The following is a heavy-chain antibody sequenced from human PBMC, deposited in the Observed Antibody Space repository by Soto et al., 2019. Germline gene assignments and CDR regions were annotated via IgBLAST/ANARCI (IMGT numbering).Heavy chain of an antibody. CDR1: GFSFNIAW. J-gene: IGHJ5*02. CDR3: TTVTAIDFIDR. D-gene: IGHD3-9*01. CDR2: IKSKTDGGTA. V-gene: IGHV3-15*01. Sequence: GGSLRLSCAASGFSFNIAWMNWVRQAPGKGLEWVGRIKSKTDGGTAEYAAPAKGRFSISRDDSTNTVYLQMNSLKIEDTAVYYCTTVTAIDFIDRWGQGTLVTVSS.